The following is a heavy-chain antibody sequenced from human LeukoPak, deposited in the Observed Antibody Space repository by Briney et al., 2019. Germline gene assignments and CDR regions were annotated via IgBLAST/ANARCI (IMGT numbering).Heavy chain of an antibody. CDR3: ARAGYYDTSGYVDY. Sequence: ASVKVSCKASGYTFTDYFIHWVRQAPGQGLEWMGRINPDSGGTNYAQKFQGMVTMTRDTSTSTAYMELSRLRSDDTAVYHCARAGYYDTSGYVDYWGQGTLVTVSS. CDR1: GYTFTDYF. J-gene: IGHJ4*02. CDR2: INPDSGGT. D-gene: IGHD3-22*01. V-gene: IGHV1-2*06.